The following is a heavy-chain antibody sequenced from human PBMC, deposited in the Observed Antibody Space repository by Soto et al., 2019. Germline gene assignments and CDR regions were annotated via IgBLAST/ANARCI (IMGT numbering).Heavy chain of an antibody. D-gene: IGHD6-13*01. CDR2: IFPGDSDT. CDR3: AAGYTTGPDAFDI. J-gene: IGHJ3*02. Sequence: PGESLKISCKGSGYNFANYWIGWVRQMPGKGLEWMGMIFPGDSDTKNSPSLQGQITMSVDESDSSAYLQWRSLKASDTAMYYCAAGYTTGPDAFDIWGQGTMVTVSS. CDR1: GYNFANYW. V-gene: IGHV5-51*01.